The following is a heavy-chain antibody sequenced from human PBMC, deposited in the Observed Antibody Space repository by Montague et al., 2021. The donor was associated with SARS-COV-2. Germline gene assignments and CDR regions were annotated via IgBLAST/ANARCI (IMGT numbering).Heavy chain of an antibody. CDR2: TFYRSKWYN. CDR3: ARAQYSGTYWGFDP. V-gene: IGHV6-1*01. CDR1: GDSVSGLSRR. J-gene: IGHJ5*02. Sequence: CAISGDSVSGLSRRSDWHTPALSSHLHLLCRTFYRSKWYNDYAVSVKSRVTINPDTSKNQFSLQLNSVTPEDTAVYYCARAQYSGTYWGFDPWGQGTLVTVSS. D-gene: IGHD1-26*01.